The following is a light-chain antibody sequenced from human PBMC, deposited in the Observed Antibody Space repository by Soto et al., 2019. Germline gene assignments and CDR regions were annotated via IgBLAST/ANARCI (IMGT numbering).Light chain of an antibody. V-gene: IGKV3-20*01. CDR1: QSVSSSY. CDR2: GAS. Sequence: EIVLTQSPGTLSLSPGERATLSCRASQSVSSSYVAWYQQKRGQAPRLLIYGASNRAAGIPDRLSGSGSGTDFTLTISRLEPEEFAVYYCQLYGTSPMYTFGQGTKLEIK. J-gene: IGKJ2*01. CDR3: QLYGTSPMYT.